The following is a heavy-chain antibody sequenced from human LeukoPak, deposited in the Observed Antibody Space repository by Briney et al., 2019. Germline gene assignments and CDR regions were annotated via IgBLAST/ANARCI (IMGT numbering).Heavy chain of an antibody. D-gene: IGHD3-3*01. CDR3: AKGPSRVVIQRAFYYFYMDV. J-gene: IGHJ6*03. CDR1: GFSFDSYG. CDR2: IRDDGSNN. Sequence: GGSLRLSCAASGFSFDSYGMHWVRQAPGKGLEWVAFIRDDGSNNYYADSVKGRFTIFRDNSKNTLYLQMKSLRLEDTAVYYCAKGPSRVVIQRAFYYFYMDVWGKGTTVTVSS. V-gene: IGHV3-30*02.